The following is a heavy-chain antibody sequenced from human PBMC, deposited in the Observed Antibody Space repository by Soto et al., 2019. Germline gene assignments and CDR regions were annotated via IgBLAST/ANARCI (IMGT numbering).Heavy chain of an antibody. CDR2: IYYTGST. Sequence: PSETLSLTCTVSGGSISGYYWSWIRQPPGKRLEWIGYIYYTGSTNYNPSLRSRVTISIDTSKNQFSLQLSSVTAADTAVYYCARALNICAKLRYFDWRPGAFDIWGQGTMVTVSS. D-gene: IGHD3-9*01. CDR1: GGSISGYY. J-gene: IGHJ3*02. V-gene: IGHV4-59*01. CDR3: ARALNICAKLRYFDWRPGAFDI.